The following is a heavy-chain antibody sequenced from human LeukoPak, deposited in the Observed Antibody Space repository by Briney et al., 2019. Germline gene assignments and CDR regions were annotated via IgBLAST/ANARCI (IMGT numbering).Heavy chain of an antibody. V-gene: IGHV3-7*01. Sequence: GGSLRLSCAASGFTFSSYWMSWVRQAPGKGLEWVANIKQDGSGKYYVDSVKGRFTISRDNAKNSLYLQMNSLRAEDTAVYYCARERREYYGFWSGYYPRDFDYWGQGTLVTVSS. CDR2: IKQDGSGK. D-gene: IGHD3-3*01. J-gene: IGHJ4*02. CDR3: ARERREYYGFWSGYYPRDFDY. CDR1: GFTFSSYW.